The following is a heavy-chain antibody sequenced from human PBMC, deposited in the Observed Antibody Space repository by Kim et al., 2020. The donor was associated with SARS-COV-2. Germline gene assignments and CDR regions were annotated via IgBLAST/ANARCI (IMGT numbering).Heavy chain of an antibody. CDR3: AKLIGSSWNDAFDI. D-gene: IGHD6-13*01. V-gene: IGHV3-23*01. J-gene: IGHJ3*02. Sequence: ADSVKGRFTISRDNSKNTLYLQMNSLRAEDTAVYYCAKLIGSSWNDAFDIWGQGTMVTVSS.